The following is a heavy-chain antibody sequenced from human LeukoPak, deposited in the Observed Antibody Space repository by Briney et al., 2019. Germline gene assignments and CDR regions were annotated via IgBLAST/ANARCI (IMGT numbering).Heavy chain of an antibody. CDR3: AREGDGYNQDFDY. D-gene: IGHD5-24*01. J-gene: IGHJ4*02. CDR2: IYTSGST. CDR1: GVSISSYY. Sequence: PSETLSLTSTVSGVSISSYYWSWIRQPAGKGLEWIGRIYTSGSTNYNPSLKSRVSMSVDTSKNQFSLKLSSVTAADTAVYYCAREGDGYNQDFDYWGQGTLVTVSS. V-gene: IGHV4-4*07.